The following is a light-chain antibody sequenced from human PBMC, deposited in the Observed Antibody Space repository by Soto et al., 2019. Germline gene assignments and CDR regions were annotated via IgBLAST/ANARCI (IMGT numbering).Light chain of an antibody. CDR2: RAS. Sequence: EIVMTQSPATLSVSPGERVALSCRASQSLNTNLAWYQQKPGQAPRLLIYRASTRATGVPARFSGSGSGTEFTLTISSLQSEDFAVYYCHQYNSWPPWTFSPGTKVEI. CDR3: HQYNSWPPWT. CDR1: QSLNTN. V-gene: IGKV3-15*01. J-gene: IGKJ1*01.